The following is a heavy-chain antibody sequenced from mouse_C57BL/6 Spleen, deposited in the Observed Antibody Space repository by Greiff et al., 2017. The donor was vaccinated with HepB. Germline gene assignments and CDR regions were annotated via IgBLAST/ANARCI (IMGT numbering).Heavy chain of an antibody. V-gene: IGHV1-52*01. D-gene: IGHD1-1*02. Sequence: VQLQQPGAELVRPGSSVKLSCKASGYTFTSYWMHWVKQRPIQGLEWIGNIDPSDSETHYNQKFKDKATLTVDKSSSTAYMQLSSLTSEDSAVYYCARSPVIATYYFDYWGQGTTLTVSS. CDR1: GYTFTSYW. CDR3: ARSPVIATYYFDY. J-gene: IGHJ2*01. CDR2: IDPSDSET.